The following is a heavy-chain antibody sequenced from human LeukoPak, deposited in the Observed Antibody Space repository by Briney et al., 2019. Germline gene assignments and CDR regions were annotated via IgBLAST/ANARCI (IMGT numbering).Heavy chain of an antibody. Sequence: SVKVSCKASGGTFSSYAISWVRQAPGQGLEWMGGIIPIFGTANYAQKFQGRVTITTDESTSTAYMELSSLRSEDTAVYYCARDWSPVPAAIQSWFDPWGQGTLVTVSS. D-gene: IGHD2-2*01. V-gene: IGHV1-69*05. CDR3: ARDWSPVPAAIQSWFDP. J-gene: IGHJ5*02. CDR1: GGTFSSYA. CDR2: IIPIFGTA.